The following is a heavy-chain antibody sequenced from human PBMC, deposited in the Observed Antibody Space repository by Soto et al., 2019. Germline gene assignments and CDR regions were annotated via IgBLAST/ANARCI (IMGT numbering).Heavy chain of an antibody. CDR1: GFTFSSYG. V-gene: IGHV3-33*01. CDR3: ARDRRNPPWAPSYGMDV. CDR2: IWYDGSNK. Sequence: PGGSLRLSCAASGFTFSSYGMHWVRQAPGKGLEWVAVIWYDGSNKYYADSVKGRFTISRDNSKNTLYLQMNSLRAEDTAVYYCARDRRNPPWAPSYGMDVWGQGTTVTVSS. D-gene: IGHD7-27*01. J-gene: IGHJ6*02.